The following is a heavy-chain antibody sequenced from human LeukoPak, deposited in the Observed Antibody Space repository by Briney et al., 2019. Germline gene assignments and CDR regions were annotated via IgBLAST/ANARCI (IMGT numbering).Heavy chain of an antibody. J-gene: IGHJ3*02. V-gene: IGHV4-30-2*01. D-gene: IGHD5-18*01. CDR2: IYHSGST. CDR3: ARTDTAMVHDAVDI. CDR1: GGSISSGGYS. Sequence: PSETLSLTCAVSGGSISSGGYSWSWIRHPPGKGLEWIGYIYHSGSTYYNPSLKSRVTISADRSKNQFSLKLSSVTAADTAVYYCARTDTAMVHDAVDIWGQGTMVTVSS.